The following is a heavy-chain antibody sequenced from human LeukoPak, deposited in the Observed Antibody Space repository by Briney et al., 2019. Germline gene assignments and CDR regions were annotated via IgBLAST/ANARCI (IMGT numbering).Heavy chain of an antibody. CDR3: AAYYYDSSGYYSPTWGMDV. CDR1: GFTVSSNY. CDR2: IYSGGST. J-gene: IGHJ6*02. V-gene: IGHV3-53*01. D-gene: IGHD3-22*01. Sequence: GGSLRLSCAASGFTVSSNYMSWVRQAPGKGLEWVSVIYSGGSTYYADPVKGRFTISRDNSKNTLYLQMNSLRAEDTAVYYCAAYYYDSSGYYSPTWGMDVWGQGTTVTVSS.